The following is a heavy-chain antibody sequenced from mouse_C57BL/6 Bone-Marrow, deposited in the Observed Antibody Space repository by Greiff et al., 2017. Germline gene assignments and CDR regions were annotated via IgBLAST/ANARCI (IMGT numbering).Heavy chain of an antibody. CDR1: GYTFTGYW. CDR3: ARDYYDYDDWFAY. CDR2: ILPGSGST. D-gene: IGHD2-4*01. J-gene: IGHJ3*01. V-gene: IGHV1-9*01. Sequence: QVQLKQSGPELVKPGASVKLSCKATGYTFTGYWIEWVKQRPGHGLEWIGEILPGSGSTNYNEKFKGKATFTADTSSNTAYMQLSSLTTEDSAVYYCARDYYDYDDWFAYWGQGTLVTVSA.